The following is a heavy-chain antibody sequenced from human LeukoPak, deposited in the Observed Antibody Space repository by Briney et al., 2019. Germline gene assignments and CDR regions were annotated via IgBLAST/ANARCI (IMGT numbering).Heavy chain of an antibody. J-gene: IGHJ4*02. CDR1: GGSISNGGYA. CDR3: ARGYDVLTSHDYFDY. CDR2: IFHSGHS. D-gene: IGHD3-9*01. V-gene: IGHV4-30-2*01. Sequence: SEILSLTCGVSGGSISNGGYAWSWIRQPPGKGLEWIGYIFHSGHSYYNPSLKSRVTISLDRSKNQFSLKLSSVTAADTAVYYCARGYDVLTSHDYFDYWGQGTLVTVSS.